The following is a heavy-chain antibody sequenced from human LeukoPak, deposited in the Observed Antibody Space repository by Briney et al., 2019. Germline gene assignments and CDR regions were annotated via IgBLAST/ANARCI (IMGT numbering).Heavy chain of an antibody. CDR2: IYTSGST. Sequence: SETLSLTCTVSGGSISSYYWSWIRQPAGKGLEWIGRIYTSGSTNYNPSLKSRVTMSVDTSKNQFSLKLSSVTAADTAVYYCARVGGYCSSTSCYGNWFDPWGQGTLVTVSS. D-gene: IGHD2-2*01. CDR1: GGSISSYY. J-gene: IGHJ5*02. CDR3: ARVGGYCSSTSCYGNWFDP. V-gene: IGHV4-4*07.